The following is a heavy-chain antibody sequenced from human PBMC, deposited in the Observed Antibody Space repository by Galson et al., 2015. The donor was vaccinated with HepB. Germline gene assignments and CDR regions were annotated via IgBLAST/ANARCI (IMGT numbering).Heavy chain of an antibody. CDR2: IIPIFGTA. CDR1: GGTFSSYA. Sequence: SVKVSCKASGGTFSSYAISWVRQAPGQGLEWMGGIIPIFGTANYAQKFQGRVTITADESTSTAYMELSSLRSEDTAVYYCARDSGSYYYAFDIWGQGTMVTVSS. J-gene: IGHJ3*02. CDR3: ARDSGSYYYAFDI. V-gene: IGHV1-69*13. D-gene: IGHD1-26*01.